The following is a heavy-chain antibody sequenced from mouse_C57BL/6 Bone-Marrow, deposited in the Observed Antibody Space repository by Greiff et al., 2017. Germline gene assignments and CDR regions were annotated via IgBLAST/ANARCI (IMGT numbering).Heavy chain of an antibody. J-gene: IGHJ3*01. V-gene: IGHV14-4*01. D-gene: IGHD2-4*01. CDR1: GFNIKDDY. Sequence: EVKLMESGAELVRPGASVKLSCAASGFNIKDDYMHWVKQRPEQGLEWIGWIDPENGDTEYASKFQGKATITADTSSNTAYLQLSSLTSEDTAVYYCTTCSYDYPFAYWGQGTLVTVSA. CDR2: IDPENGDT. CDR3: TTCSYDYPFAY.